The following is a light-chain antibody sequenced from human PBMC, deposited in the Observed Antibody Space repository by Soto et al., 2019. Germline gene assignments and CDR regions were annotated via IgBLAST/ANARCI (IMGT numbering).Light chain of an antibody. CDR2: GAS. Sequence: EIVMTQSPATLPVSPGERATLSCRASQSLSTNLAWYQQKAGQAPRLLIHGASTRATGIPARFSGSGSGTEFSLTISSLQSEDFAVYYCQQYDNWPLTFGGGTKVEIK. J-gene: IGKJ4*01. V-gene: IGKV3-15*01. CDR1: QSLSTN. CDR3: QQYDNWPLT.